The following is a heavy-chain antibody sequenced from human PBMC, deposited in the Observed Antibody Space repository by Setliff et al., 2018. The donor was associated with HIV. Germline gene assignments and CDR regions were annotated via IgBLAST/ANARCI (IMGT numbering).Heavy chain of an antibody. V-gene: IGHV4-59*08. CDR1: GGSIRSYY. CDR2: IFASGSS. CDR3: ARRIDNSGSLPAKNWFDT. Sequence: SETLSLTCTVSGGSIRSYYWSWIRQPPGKGLEWIGYIFASGSSLYNPSLQSRVSISIDTSKNQFSLKLSSVTAADTAVYYCARRIDNSGSLPAKNWFDTWGQGRLVTVSS. J-gene: IGHJ5*02. D-gene: IGHD3-10*01.